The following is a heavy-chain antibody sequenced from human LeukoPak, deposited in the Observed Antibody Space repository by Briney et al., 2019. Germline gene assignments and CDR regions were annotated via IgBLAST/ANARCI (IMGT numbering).Heavy chain of an antibody. CDR3: ARQIGYCSDGNCYFDY. Sequence: PGGSLRLSCAASGFTFSSYAMSWVRQAPGKGLEWVSAISSSGGATYYAASVKGRFTISRDMPKNTVFLQMNSLSVEDMAVYYCARQIGYCSDGNCYFDYWGQGALVTVSS. J-gene: IGHJ4*02. CDR1: GFTFSSYA. CDR2: ISSSGGAT. V-gene: IGHV3-23*01. D-gene: IGHD2-15*01.